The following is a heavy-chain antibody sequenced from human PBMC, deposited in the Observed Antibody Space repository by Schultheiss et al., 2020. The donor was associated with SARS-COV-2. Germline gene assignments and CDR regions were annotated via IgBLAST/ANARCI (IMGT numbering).Heavy chain of an antibody. Sequence: GGSLRLSCAASGFTFSSYAMSWVRQAPGKGLEWVSAISGGGGSTYYADSVKGRFTISRDNSKNTLYLQMNSLRAEDTAVYYCAKRSSSWPYGMDVWGQGTTVTVSS. CDR1: GFTFSSYA. CDR2: ISGGGGST. J-gene: IGHJ6*02. CDR3: AKRSSSWPYGMDV. D-gene: IGHD6-13*01. V-gene: IGHV3-23*01.